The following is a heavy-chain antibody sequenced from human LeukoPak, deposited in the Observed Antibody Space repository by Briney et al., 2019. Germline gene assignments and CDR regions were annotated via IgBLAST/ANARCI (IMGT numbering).Heavy chain of an antibody. Sequence: SETLSLTCAVYGGSFSGYYWNWIRQPPGKGLEWIGEISHSGSTNYNPSLKNRVTISIDTSKNQFSLKLSSVTAADTAVYYCARDWSYYGMDVWGKGTTVTVSS. CDR3: ARDWSYYGMDV. J-gene: IGHJ6*04. V-gene: IGHV4-34*01. D-gene: IGHD3/OR15-3a*01. CDR2: ISHSGST. CDR1: GGSFSGYY.